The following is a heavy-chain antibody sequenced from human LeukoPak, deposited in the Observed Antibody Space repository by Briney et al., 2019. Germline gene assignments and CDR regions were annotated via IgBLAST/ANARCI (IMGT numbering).Heavy chain of an antibody. CDR2: IRNDGSNK. D-gene: IGHD3-10*01. V-gene: IGHV3-30*02. J-gene: IGHJ6*03. CDR3: AKVHYGSGPRGDYYYMDV. CDR1: GFIFSSYG. Sequence: GGSLRLSCAASGFIFSSYGMHWVRQAPGKGLEWVTFIRNDGSNKYYADSVKGRFTISRDNSKNTLYLQMNSLRAEDTAVYYCAKVHYGSGPRGDYYYMDVWGKGTTVTISS.